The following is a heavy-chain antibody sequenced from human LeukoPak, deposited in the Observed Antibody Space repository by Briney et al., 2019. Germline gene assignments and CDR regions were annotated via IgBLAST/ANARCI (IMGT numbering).Heavy chain of an antibody. V-gene: IGHV3-7*01. CDR1: GFSFSRYW. Sequence: GGSLRLSCVASGFSFSRYWMSWVRQAPGKGLEWVANIKEDGSGQYYADSLKGRFTISRDNVKNSLYLHINSLRAEDTAVYYCARDSFETDIDYWGQGTLVTVSS. J-gene: IGHJ4*02. CDR2: IKEDGSGQ. CDR3: ARDSFETDIDY. D-gene: IGHD1-14*01.